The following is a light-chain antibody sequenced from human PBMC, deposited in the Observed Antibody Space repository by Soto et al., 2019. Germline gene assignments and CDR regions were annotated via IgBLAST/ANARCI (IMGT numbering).Light chain of an antibody. CDR3: QQYHTVPYT. CDR1: QNINKN. V-gene: IGKV1-39*01. J-gene: IGKJ2*01. CDR2: EAS. Sequence: IPMTQSPSSLSAFVGDSVTISCRASQNINKNLNWYQQKSGKAPSLLMYEASTLQSGVPSRFSGSGSGTDFTLTISSLQPDDLATYFCQQYHTVPYTFGQGTKLEIK.